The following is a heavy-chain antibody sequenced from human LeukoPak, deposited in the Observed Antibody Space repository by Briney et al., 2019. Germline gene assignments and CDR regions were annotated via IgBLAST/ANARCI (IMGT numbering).Heavy chain of an antibody. Sequence: PGGSLRLSCVASGFSFSTYGMHWVRQAPGKGLEWVSSVSNSGDYIHYADSVKGRFTISRDNSKNSLYLQMNSLRAEDTAVYYCARALIGYYFDYWGQGTLVTVSS. CDR2: VSNSGDYI. D-gene: IGHD2-8*01. J-gene: IGHJ4*02. V-gene: IGHV3-21*06. CDR1: GFSFSTYG. CDR3: ARALIGYYFDY.